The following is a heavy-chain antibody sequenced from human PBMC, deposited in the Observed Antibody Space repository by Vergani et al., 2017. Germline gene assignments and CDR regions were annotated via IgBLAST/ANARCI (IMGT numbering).Heavy chain of an antibody. J-gene: IGHJ3*02. Sequence: QVQLVQSGAEVKKPGASVKVSCKASGYTFTTYYIYWVRQAPGQGLEWMGIINPSSESTNYAQRFKGRVTMTRDTSTSTVYMELSSLRTEDTAVYYCARGMTTETTDLDGFDIWGQGTMVSVSS. V-gene: IGHV1-46*01. CDR3: ARGMTTETTDLDGFDI. D-gene: IGHD4-17*01. CDR2: INPSSEST. CDR1: GYTFTTYY.